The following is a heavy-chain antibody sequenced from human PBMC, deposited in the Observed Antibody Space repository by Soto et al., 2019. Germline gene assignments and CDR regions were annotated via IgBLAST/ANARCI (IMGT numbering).Heavy chain of an antibody. D-gene: IGHD2-15*01. Sequence: PGESLKISWKGSGYSFTSDWIGWVRRMPGKGLEWMGIIYPGDSDTRYSPSFQGQVTISADKSISTAYLQWSSLKASDTAMYYCASRYCSGGSCYQWIVAFDTWGQEEMVTISS. CDR1: GYSFTSDW. CDR2: IYPGDSDT. J-gene: IGHJ3*02. V-gene: IGHV5-51*01. CDR3: ASRYCSGGSCYQWIVAFDT.